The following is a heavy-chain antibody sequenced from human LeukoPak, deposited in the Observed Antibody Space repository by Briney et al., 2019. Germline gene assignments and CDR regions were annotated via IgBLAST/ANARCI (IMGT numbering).Heavy chain of an antibody. D-gene: IGHD3-22*01. Sequence: GGSLRLSCAASGFTVSSNYMSWVRQAPGKGLEWVSVIYSGGSTYYADSVKGRFTISRDNSKNTLYLQMNSLKADDTAVYYCAKDKAYYDSSGNFDYWGQGTLVTVSS. CDR2: IYSGGST. J-gene: IGHJ4*02. CDR1: GFTVSSNY. V-gene: IGHV3-53*01. CDR3: AKDKAYYDSSGNFDY.